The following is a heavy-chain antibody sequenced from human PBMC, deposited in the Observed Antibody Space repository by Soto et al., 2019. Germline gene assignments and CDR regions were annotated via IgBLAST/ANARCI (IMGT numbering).Heavy chain of an antibody. CDR3: TRDTASYDFSSGFYTPYYYYGMDV. V-gene: IGHV3-49*03. Sequence: PGGSLRLSCKPSGFTFGDSGMSWFRQAPGKGLEWVGFIRSKAYGGTTEYAASVKGRFTISRDDSKSIAYLQMNSLKTEDTAVYYCTRDTASYDFSSGFYTPYYYYGMDVWGQGTTVTVSS. D-gene: IGHD3-3*01. CDR1: GFTFGDSG. CDR2: IRSKAYGGTT. J-gene: IGHJ6*02.